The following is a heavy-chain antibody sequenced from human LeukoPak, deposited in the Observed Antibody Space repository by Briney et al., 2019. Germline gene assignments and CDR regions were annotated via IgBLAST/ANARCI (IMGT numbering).Heavy chain of an antibody. CDR2: IHSTGNT. CDR1: GGSITDHF. J-gene: IGHJ4*02. V-gene: IGHV4-59*11. D-gene: IGHD2-2*01. CDR3: ARLSSGCSTASCYLDY. Sequence: SSETLSLTCTVSGGSITDHFWSWIRQPPGKGLELTGHIHSTGNTFYKPSLKSRITISLDTSRNQFSLRLSSVTAADTAVYYCARLSSGCSTASCYLDYWGQGTLVTVSS.